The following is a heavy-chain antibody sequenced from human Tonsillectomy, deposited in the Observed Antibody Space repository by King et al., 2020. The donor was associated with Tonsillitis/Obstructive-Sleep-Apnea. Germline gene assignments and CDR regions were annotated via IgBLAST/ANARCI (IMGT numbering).Heavy chain of an antibody. CDR3: AKDSSGQYYYYKDV. J-gene: IGHJ6*03. CDR2: ISGSGGGT. D-gene: IGHD3-22*01. CDR1: GFIFRHYA. Sequence: VQLVESGGGLLQPGGSLRLSCAASGFIFRHYAMSWVRQAPGKGLEGVSSISGSGGGTFYAVSVKGRFTISRDRIKNTVYLQMNDLRAEDTALNYCAKDSSGQYYYYKDVWGKGTTVTVSS. V-gene: IGHV3-23*04.